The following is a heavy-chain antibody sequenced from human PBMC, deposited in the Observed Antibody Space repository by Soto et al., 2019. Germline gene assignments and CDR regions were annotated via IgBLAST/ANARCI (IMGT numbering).Heavy chain of an antibody. D-gene: IGHD3-3*01. V-gene: IGHV4-31*03. CDR2: IYYSGST. J-gene: IGHJ6*02. CDR1: GGSISSGGYY. Sequence: SETLSLTCTVSGGSISSGGYYWSWTRQHPGKGLEWIGYIYYSGSTYYNPSLKSRVTISVDTTKNKFSLKLSSVTAADTAVYYCARDRRGLHYDFWSGLDVWGQGTTVTVSS. CDR3: ARDRRGLHYDFWSGLDV.